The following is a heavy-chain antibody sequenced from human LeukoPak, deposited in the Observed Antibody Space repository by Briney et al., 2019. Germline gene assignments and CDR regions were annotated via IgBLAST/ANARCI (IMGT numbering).Heavy chain of an antibody. J-gene: IGHJ4*02. CDR3: ARTYPDCDY. V-gene: IGHV4-39*01. CDR2: IHYSGST. D-gene: IGHD2-21*02. Sequence: PSETLSLTCNVSGGSISTTNYYWGWIRQPPGKGLEWLGNIHYSGSTYYNPSLQNRVTLSVDTSKNQFSLKLTSVTATDTAVYYCARTYPDCDYWGQGTLVTVSS. CDR1: GGSISTTNYY.